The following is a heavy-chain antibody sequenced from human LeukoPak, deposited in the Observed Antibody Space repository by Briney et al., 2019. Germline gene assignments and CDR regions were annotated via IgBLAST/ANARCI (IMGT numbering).Heavy chain of an antibody. CDR2: FDPEDGET. V-gene: IGHV1-24*01. Sequence: GASVKVSCKVSGYTLTELSMHWVRQAPGKGLEWMGGFDPEDGETIYAQKFQGRVTMTRDTSTSTVYMELGSLRSEDTAGYYCARGFMITFGGVIPKVPVYFDYWGQGTLVTVSS. CDR3: ARGFMITFGGVIPKVPVYFDY. CDR1: GYTLTELS. D-gene: IGHD3-16*02. J-gene: IGHJ4*02.